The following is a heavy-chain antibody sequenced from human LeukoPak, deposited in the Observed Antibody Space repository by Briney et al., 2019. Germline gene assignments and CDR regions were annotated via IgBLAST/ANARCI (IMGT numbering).Heavy chain of an antibody. J-gene: IGHJ4*02. D-gene: IGHD4-23*01. V-gene: IGHV3-7*01. Sequence: GGSLRLSCAASGFTFTDYWMTWVRQAPGQGLQWVANINQDGSVKHYVDSVRGRFTISRDNSKNSLYLQMSGLGAEDTAVYYCSSSYAGNNHSWGQGTLVLVSS. CDR1: GFTFTDYW. CDR2: INQDGSVK. CDR3: SSSYAGNNHS.